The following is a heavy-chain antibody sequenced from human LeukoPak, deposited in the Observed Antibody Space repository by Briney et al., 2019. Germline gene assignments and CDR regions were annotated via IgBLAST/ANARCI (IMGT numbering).Heavy chain of an antibody. D-gene: IGHD5-12*01. V-gene: IGHV4-59*01. CDR3: ARGYSGSNNGMDV. J-gene: IGHJ6*02. CDR2: IYYSGST. Sequence: SETLSLTCAVYGGSFSGYYWSWIRQPPGKGLEWIGYIYYSGSTNYNPSLKSRVTISVDTSKNQFSLKLSSVTAADTAVYYCARGYSGSNNGMDVWGQGTTVTVSS. CDR1: GGSFSGYY.